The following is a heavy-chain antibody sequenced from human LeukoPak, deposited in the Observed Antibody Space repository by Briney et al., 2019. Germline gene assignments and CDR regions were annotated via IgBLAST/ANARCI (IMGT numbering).Heavy chain of an antibody. J-gene: IGHJ4*02. Sequence: ASVKASCKASGYTFTSYYMHWVRQAPGQGLEWMGIINPSGGSTSYAQKFQGRVTMTRDTSTSTVYMELSSLRSEDTAVYYCARASTVTTVFDYWGQGTLVTVSS. D-gene: IGHD4-17*01. CDR1: GYTFTSYY. CDR3: ARASTVTTVFDY. CDR2: INPSGGST. V-gene: IGHV1-46*01.